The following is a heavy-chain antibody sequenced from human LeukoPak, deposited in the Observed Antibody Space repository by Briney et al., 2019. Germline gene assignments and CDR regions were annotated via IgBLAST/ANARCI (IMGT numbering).Heavy chain of an antibody. D-gene: IGHD3-10*01. V-gene: IGHV4-38-2*02. J-gene: IGHJ4*02. CDR1: GYSISSGYY. Sequence: SETLSLTCTVSGYSISSGYYWGWIRQPPGKGLEWIGSIYHSGSTYYNPSLKSRVTISVDTSKNQFSLKLSSVTAADTAVYYCARDAYDYYGSGSYYKEFYFDYWGQGTLVTVSS. CDR3: ARDAYDYYGSGSYYKEFYFDY. CDR2: IYHSGST.